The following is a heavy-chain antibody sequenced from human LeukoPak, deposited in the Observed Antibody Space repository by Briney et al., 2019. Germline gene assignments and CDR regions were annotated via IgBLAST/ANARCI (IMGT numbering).Heavy chain of an antibody. CDR3: AKGPLRGTAAAIDY. V-gene: IGHV3-30*18. J-gene: IGHJ4*02. Sequence: PGGSLRLSCAASGFTFSNYGMHWVRQAPGKGLEWVAVISYDGRNIHYPDSVKGRFTISRDISTDTLWLQMDSLRTEDTAVYYCAKGPLRGTAAAIDYWGQGTLVTVSS. D-gene: IGHD2-2*01. CDR1: GFTFSNYG. CDR2: ISYDGRNI.